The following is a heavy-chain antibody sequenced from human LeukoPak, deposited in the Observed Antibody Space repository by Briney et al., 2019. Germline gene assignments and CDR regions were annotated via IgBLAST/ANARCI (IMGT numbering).Heavy chain of an antibody. CDR3: SRGDTAIERGLFDY. J-gene: IGHJ4*02. CDR2: IYYSGSS. CDR1: GGSISSSSYY. Sequence: WHTLSLICTVSGGSISSSSYYWGWIRQPPGKVMEWIGSIYYSGSSYYNPSPKSRVTISVETSKNQFSLKLSSVPAADTAVDYCSRGDTAIERGLFDYWGQGTLVTVSS. V-gene: IGHV4-39*01. D-gene: IGHD5-18*01.